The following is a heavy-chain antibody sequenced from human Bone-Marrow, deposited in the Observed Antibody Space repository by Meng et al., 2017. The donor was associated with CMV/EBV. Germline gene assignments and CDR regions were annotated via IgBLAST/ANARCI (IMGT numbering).Heavy chain of an antibody. D-gene: IGHD3-3*01. CDR1: GFTFSSYT. CDR3: ASVNYDFWSGYQT. Sequence: GESLKISCTASGFTFSSYTMHWVRQAPGKGLEWVSFINGRGDAIFYADSVKGRFTISRDNAENSLYLQMNNLRAEDTALYYCASVNYDFWSGYQTWGRGSLVTVSS. J-gene: IGHJ4*02. V-gene: IGHV3-48*04. CDR2: INGRGDAI.